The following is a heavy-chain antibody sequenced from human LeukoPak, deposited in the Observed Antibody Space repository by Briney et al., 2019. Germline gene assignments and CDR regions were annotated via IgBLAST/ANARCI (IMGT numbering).Heavy chain of an antibody. J-gene: IGHJ4*02. Sequence: PGGSLRLSCAASGITFSGYAMNWVRQAPGRGLEWVSSITASGGNTNHADSVKGRFTISGESSGNTLSLQMHNLRAEDTAVYYCAKGVRLWFAFYFDYWGQGTLVAVSS. CDR1: GITFSGYA. V-gene: IGHV3-23*01. CDR3: AKGVRLWFAFYFDY. D-gene: IGHD3-10*01. CDR2: ITASGGNT.